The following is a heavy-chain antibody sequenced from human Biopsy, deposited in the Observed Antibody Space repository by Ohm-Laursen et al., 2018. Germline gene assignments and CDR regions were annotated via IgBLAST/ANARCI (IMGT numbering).Heavy chain of an antibody. CDR2: IWYDGTNK. CDR1: GFSFSTYG. V-gene: IGHV3-33*07. D-gene: IGHD2-2*01. CDR3: ARGGPHVRAGGSAFDY. J-gene: IGHJ4*02. Sequence: SLRLSCAASGFSFSTYGIYWVRQAPGKGLEWVAAIWYDGTNKYYAESVKGRLTISRGNSKNKLYLQMNSLRAEDTAVYFCARGGPHVRAGGSAFDYWGQGTLVTVSS.